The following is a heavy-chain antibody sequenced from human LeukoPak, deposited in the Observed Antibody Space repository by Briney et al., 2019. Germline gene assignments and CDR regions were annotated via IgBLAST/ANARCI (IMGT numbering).Heavy chain of an antibody. CDR1: GFTFSNYA. J-gene: IGHJ4*02. D-gene: IGHD1-14*01. Sequence: PGGSPRVSCAASGFTFSNYAMNWVRQAPGKGLEWVSSTSRSGNFIYYGDSVKGRFTISRDNAKNSLYLQMNSLRAEDTAVYYCARVETTGRTWGQGTVVSVSA. CDR3: ARVETTGRT. CDR2: TSRSGNFI. V-gene: IGHV3-21*01.